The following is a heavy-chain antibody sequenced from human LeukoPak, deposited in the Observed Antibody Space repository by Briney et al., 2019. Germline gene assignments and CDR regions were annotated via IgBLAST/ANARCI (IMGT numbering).Heavy chain of an antibody. CDR3: ARGSRLGVVGRDAFDI. CDR1: GFTVSSNY. D-gene: IGHD3-3*01. V-gene: IGHV3-53*01. Sequence: GGSLRLSCAASGFTVSSNYMSWVRQAPGKGLEWVSVIYSGGSTYYADSVKGRFTISRDNSKNTLYLQMNSLRAEDTAVYYCARGSRLGVVGRDAFDIWGQGTMVTVSS. CDR2: IYSGGST. J-gene: IGHJ3*02.